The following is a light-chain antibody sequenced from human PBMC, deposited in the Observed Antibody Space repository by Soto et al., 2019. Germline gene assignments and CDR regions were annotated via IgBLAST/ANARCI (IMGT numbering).Light chain of an antibody. V-gene: IGKV1-12*01. CDR3: QQANSYPLT. J-gene: IGKJ4*01. CDR1: QGISSL. Sequence: DIQMTQSPSSVSASVGDRVTITCRASQGISSLLACYQQKPGKAPKLLTHTASSLQSVVPSSFIGSGSRTDFTLPISSLEPEEFATYYCQQANSYPLTFGGGTKVEIK. CDR2: TAS.